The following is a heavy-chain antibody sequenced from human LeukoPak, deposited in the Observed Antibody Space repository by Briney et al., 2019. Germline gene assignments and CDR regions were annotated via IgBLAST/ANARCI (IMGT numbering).Heavy chain of an antibody. V-gene: IGHV3-49*04. J-gene: IGHJ4*02. Sequence: PGGSLRLSCTSSGFTFDDYAFSWVRQAPGKGLEWVGFIRSETYGGTTEYAASVRGRFTISRDDSKSIAYLQMNSLKTEDTAVYFCAREAPPEPLGTDGAHSVRYTEYFDLWGQGTLVTVSS. CDR3: AREAPPEPLGTDGAHSVRYTEYFDL. CDR2: IRSETYGGTT. CDR1: GFTFDDYA. D-gene: IGHD2-8*01.